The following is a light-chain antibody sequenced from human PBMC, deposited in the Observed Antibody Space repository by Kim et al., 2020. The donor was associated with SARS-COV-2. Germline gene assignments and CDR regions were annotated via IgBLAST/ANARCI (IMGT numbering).Light chain of an antibody. CDR2: GAS. Sequence: SVSPGERATLSCRAGQSVSSNLAWYQQKPGQAPRLLIYGASTRATGIPARFSGSGSGTEFTLTISSLQSEDLAVYYCQQYNDWLYTFGQGTKLEI. CDR1: QSVSSN. J-gene: IGKJ2*01. CDR3: QQYNDWLYT. V-gene: IGKV3-15*01.